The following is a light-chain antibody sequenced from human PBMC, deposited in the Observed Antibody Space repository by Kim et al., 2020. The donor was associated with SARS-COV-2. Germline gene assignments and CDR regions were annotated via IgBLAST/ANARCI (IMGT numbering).Light chain of an antibody. CDR2: HGS. CDR3: QAWDRTTVV. CDR1: KLGDKY. J-gene: IGLJ2*01. V-gene: IGLV3-1*01. Sequence: SVSPGQTASIPCSGDKLGDKYACWYQQKPGQSPVLVIYHGSKRPSGIPERFSGSNSGNTATLTISGTQAMDEADYYCQAWDRTTVVFGGGTQLTVL.